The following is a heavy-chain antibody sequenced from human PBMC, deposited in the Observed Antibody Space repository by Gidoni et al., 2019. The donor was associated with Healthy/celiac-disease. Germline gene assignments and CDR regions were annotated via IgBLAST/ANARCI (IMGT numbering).Heavy chain of an antibody. CDR3: AKRAVIVVVPAAADY. J-gene: IGHJ4*02. V-gene: IGHV3-23*01. CDR1: GFPVSRYA. Sequence: EVQLLESGGGLVQPGGSLTLSCAASGFPVSRYAMSWVRQAPGKGLEWVSAISGSGGSTYYADSVKGRFTISRNNSKNTLYLQMNSLRAEDTAVYYCAKRAVIVVVPAAADYWGQGTLVTVSS. CDR2: ISGSGGST. D-gene: IGHD2-2*01.